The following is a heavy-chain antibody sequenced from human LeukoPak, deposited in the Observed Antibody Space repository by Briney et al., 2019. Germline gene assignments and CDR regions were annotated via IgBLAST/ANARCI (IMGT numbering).Heavy chain of an antibody. CDR3: ARGHRGRVFGVVNPPTSKRWFDP. J-gene: IGHJ5*02. Sequence: SETLSLTCTVSGGSISSYYWSWIRQPPGKGLEWIGEINHSGSTNYNPSLKSRVTISVDTSKNQFSLKLSSVTAADTAVYYCARGHRGRVFGVVNPPTSKRWFDPWGQGTLVTVSS. CDR1: GGSISSYY. D-gene: IGHD3-3*01. V-gene: IGHV4-34*01. CDR2: INHSGST.